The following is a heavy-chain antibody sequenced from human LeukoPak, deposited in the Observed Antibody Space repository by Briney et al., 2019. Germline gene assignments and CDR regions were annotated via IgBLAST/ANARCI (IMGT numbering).Heavy chain of an antibody. CDR3: ARVKSGSYYPIDY. J-gene: IGHJ4*02. V-gene: IGHV3-74*01. CDR1: GFTFSNYW. CDR2: INTDGTGT. D-gene: IGHD1-26*01. Sequence: GGSLRLSCAASGFTFSNYWMHWVRQTPGKGLVWVSRINTDGTGTSYADSVKGRFTISRDGAKNTLYLQMSGLRAEDTAVYYCARVKSGSYYPIDYWGQGTLATVSS.